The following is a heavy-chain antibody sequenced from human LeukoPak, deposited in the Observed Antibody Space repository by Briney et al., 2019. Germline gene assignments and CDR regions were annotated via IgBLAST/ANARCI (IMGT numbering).Heavy chain of an antibody. D-gene: IGHD6-13*01. CDR2: IYPGDSDT. V-gene: IGHV5-51*01. CDR1: GYSFTSYW. CDR3: ARQVGAAAGQNWFDP. J-gene: IGHJ5*02. Sequence: TGESLKIPCKGSGYSFTSYWIGWVRQMPGKGLEWMGIIYPGDSDTRNSPSFQGQVTISADKSISTAYLQWSSLKASDTAMYYCARQVGAAAGQNWFDPWGQGTLVTVSS.